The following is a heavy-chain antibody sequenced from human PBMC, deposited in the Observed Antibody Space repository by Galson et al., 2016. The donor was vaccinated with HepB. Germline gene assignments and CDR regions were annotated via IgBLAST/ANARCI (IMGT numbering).Heavy chain of an antibody. Sequence: SLRLSCATSGFTFSSHGFHWVRQAPGKGLEWVAVIWYDGTNKYYGDSVKGRFIISRDNSINTWFLQMNSLRVEDTAVYYCARDPLPLTHVNYFDAWGQGTLVIVSS. CDR3: ARDPLPLTHVNYFDA. V-gene: IGHV3-33*01. D-gene: IGHD3-9*01. CDR2: IWYDGTNK. J-gene: IGHJ5*02. CDR1: GFTFSSHG.